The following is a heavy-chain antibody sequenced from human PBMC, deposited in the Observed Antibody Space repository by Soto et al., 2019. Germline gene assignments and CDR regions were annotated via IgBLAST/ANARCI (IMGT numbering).Heavy chain of an antibody. CDR1: GFTFSSYG. Sequence: PGGSLRLSCAASGFTFSSYGMHWVRQAPGKGLEWVAVIWYDGSNKYYADSVKGRFTISRDNSKNTLYLQMNSLRAEDTAVYYCARWSSSGWYEKMDVWGQGTTVTVSS. V-gene: IGHV3-33*01. CDR3: ARWSSSGWYEKMDV. J-gene: IGHJ6*02. CDR2: IWYDGSNK. D-gene: IGHD6-19*01.